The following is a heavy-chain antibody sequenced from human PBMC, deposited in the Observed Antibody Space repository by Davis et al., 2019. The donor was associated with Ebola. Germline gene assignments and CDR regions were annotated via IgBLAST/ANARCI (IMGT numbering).Heavy chain of an antibody. Sequence: PGGSLRLSCAASGFTFSSYAMHWVRQAPGKGLEWVAVISYDGSNKYYADSVKGRFTISRDNSKNTLYLQMNSLRAEDTAVYYCARGLRWLQPNFDYWGQGTLVTVSS. CDR3: ARGLRWLQPNFDY. V-gene: IGHV3-30-3*01. CDR1: GFTFSSYA. CDR2: ISYDGSNK. D-gene: IGHD5-24*01. J-gene: IGHJ4*02.